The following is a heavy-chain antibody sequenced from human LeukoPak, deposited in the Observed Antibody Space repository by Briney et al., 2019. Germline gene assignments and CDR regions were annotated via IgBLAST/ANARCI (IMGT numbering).Heavy chain of an antibody. D-gene: IGHD3-10*01. Sequence: PGGSLRLSCAASGFTFSSYAMHWVRQAPGKGLKWMSVISYDGSNKYYADSVKGRFTISRDNSKNTLYLQVNSLRAEDTAVYYCAKDLSRFGELLYYFDYWGQGTLVTVSS. J-gene: IGHJ4*02. CDR2: ISYDGSNK. CDR1: GFTFSSYA. CDR3: AKDLSRFGELLYYFDY. V-gene: IGHV3-30*04.